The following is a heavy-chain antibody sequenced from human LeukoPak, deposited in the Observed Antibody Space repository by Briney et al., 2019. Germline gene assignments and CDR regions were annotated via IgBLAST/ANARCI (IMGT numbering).Heavy chain of an antibody. CDR3: ARSWEGATMIDY. D-gene: IGHD1-26*01. J-gene: IGHJ4*02. Sequence: RGESLTISCRGSGYIFTSYWIGWVRQMPGKGLEWMGIIYPGDSDTRYSPSFQGQVTISAEKSISTAYLQWSSLKASDTAMYYCARSWEGATMIDYWGQGTLVTVSS. CDR1: GYIFTSYW. V-gene: IGHV5-51*01. CDR2: IYPGDSDT.